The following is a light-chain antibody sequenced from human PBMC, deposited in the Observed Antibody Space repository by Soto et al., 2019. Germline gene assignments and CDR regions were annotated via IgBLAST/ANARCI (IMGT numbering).Light chain of an antibody. J-gene: IGKJ1*01. CDR1: QNISSY. CDR2: DVS. V-gene: IGKV3-11*01. Sequence: IVLTQSPATRSLAPGNRATLSCRASQNISSYLIWYQQKPGQSPRVLIYDVSNRATGIPTRFSGSGSGTDFTLTISSLEPEDFAVYYCQQRSNWPRTFGQGTKVDIK. CDR3: QQRSNWPRT.